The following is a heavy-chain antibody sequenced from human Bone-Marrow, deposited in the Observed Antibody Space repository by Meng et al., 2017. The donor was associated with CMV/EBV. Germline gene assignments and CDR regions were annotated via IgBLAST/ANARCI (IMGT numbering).Heavy chain of an antibody. V-gene: IGHV3-30*02. CDR3: ARDFN. Sequence: GGSLRLSCAASGFTFSTYDVHWVRQAPGKGLEWVAFLRFGGSNKSPADSVRGRFTISRDSSKNTLYLQMNSLRAEDTAVYYCARDFNWGQGTLVTVSS. CDR2: LRFGGSNK. CDR1: GFTFSTYD. J-gene: IGHJ4*02.